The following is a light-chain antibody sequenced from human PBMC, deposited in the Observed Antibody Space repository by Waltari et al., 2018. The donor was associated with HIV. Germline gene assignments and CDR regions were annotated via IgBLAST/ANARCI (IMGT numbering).Light chain of an antibody. CDR3: QQYDSTPLT. J-gene: IGKJ4*01. CDR2: WAS. Sequence: IVLTQSPDSLTVSLGDRATINCKSSQSVLYSSNNKNYLAWYQQRPGQAPKLLIYWASTRESGVPDRFSGSGSGTEFTLTISSLQAEDAAVYYCQQYDSTPLTFGGGTKVEI. CDR1: QSVLYSSNNKNY. V-gene: IGKV4-1*01.